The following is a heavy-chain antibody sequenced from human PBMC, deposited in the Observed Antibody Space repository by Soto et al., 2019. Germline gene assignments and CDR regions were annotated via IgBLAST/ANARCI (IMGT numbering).Heavy chain of an antibody. CDR1: GFTFSSYA. CDR2: ISGNGGST. V-gene: IGHV3-23*01. D-gene: IGHD2-2*02. Sequence: PGGSLRLSCAASGFTFSSYAMSWVRQAPGKGLEWVSAISGNGGSTYYADSVKGRFTISRDNSKNTLYLQMNSLRAEDTAVYYCAKLGAAVVVVPAAINLGFDYWGQGTLVTVSS. J-gene: IGHJ4*02. CDR3: AKLGAAVVVVPAAINLGFDY.